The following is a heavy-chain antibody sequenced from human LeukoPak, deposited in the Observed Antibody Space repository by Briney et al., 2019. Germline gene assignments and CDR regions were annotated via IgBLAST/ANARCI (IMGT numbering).Heavy chain of an antibody. J-gene: IGHJ4*02. CDR2: IYYSGST. Sequence: PSETLSLTCTVSGGSISSYYWSWIRQPPGKGLEWIGYIYYSGSTNYNPSLKSRVTISVDTSKNQFSLKLSSATAADTAVYYCARDRAVAGYFDYWGQGTLVTVSS. D-gene: IGHD6-19*01. CDR3: ARDRAVAGYFDY. V-gene: IGHV4-59*01. CDR1: GGSISSYY.